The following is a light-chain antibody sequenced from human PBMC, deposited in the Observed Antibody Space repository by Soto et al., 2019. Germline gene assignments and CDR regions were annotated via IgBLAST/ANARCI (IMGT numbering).Light chain of an antibody. V-gene: IGLV1-40*01. CDR3: QSYDSSLSGSEV. CDR1: SSNIGAGHD. J-gene: IGLJ1*01. CDR2: GNS. Sequence: QSVLTQPPSVSGAPGQRVTIPCTGSSSNIGAGHDVHWYQHLPGTAPKLLIYGNSNRPSGVPDRFSGSKSGTSASLAITGLQAEDEADYYCQSYDSSLSGSEVFGTGTKVTVL.